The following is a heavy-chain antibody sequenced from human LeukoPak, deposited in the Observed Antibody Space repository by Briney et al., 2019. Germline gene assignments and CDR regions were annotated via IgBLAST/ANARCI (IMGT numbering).Heavy chain of an antibody. CDR1: GYTFTNYG. Sequence: ASVKVSCKASGYTFTNYGISWVRQAPGQGLEWMGWISTYNGDTKYAENLQGRVTMTTDTSTSTANMELRSLRSDDTAVYYCARDQRDGSGSYCPYWGQGTLVTVSS. V-gene: IGHV1-18*01. D-gene: IGHD3-10*01. CDR2: ISTYNGDT. CDR3: ARDQRDGSGSYCPY. J-gene: IGHJ4*02.